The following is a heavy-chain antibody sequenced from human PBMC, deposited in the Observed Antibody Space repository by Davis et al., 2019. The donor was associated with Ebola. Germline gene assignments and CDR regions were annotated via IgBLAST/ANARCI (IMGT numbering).Heavy chain of an antibody. D-gene: IGHD2-2*01. CDR3: ARVPPGYCSSTSCSYYYYMDV. V-gene: IGHV3-23*01. J-gene: IGHJ6*03. CDR2: ISGSGGST. CDR1: GFTFSSYA. Sequence: GESLKISCAASGFTFSSYAMSWVRQAPGKGLEWVSAISGSGGSTYYADSVKGRFTISRDNSKNTLYLQMNSLRAEDTAVYYCARVPPGYCSSTSCSYYYYMDVWGKGTTVTVSS.